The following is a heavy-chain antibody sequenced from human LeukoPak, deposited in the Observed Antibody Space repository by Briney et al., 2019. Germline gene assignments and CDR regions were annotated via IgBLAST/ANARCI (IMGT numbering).Heavy chain of an antibody. CDR3: AKDKSQVGVDSASTLVDH. CDR2: IRFDGGDE. CDR1: GFTFRNFG. V-gene: IGHV3-30*02. D-gene: IGHD2-8*02. J-gene: IGHJ4*02. Sequence: GGSLTLSCAASGFTFRNFGMHWVRQAPGKGLEWVAFIRFDGGDEYYVDSLKGRFTISRDNSKNTVYLQMNSLTSEDTALYYCAKDKSQVGVDSASTLVDHWGQGTLVIVSS.